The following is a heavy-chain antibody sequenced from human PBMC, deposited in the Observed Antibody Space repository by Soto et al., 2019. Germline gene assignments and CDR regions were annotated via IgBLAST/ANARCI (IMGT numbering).Heavy chain of an antibody. Sequence: GASVKVSCKASGGTFSSYTISWVRQAPGQGLEWMGRIIPILGIANYAQKFQGRVTITADKSTSTAYVELSSLRSEDTAVYYCARSRYSGYDSLDYWGQGTLVTVSS. J-gene: IGHJ4*02. CDR2: IIPILGIA. D-gene: IGHD5-12*01. CDR3: ARSRYSGYDSLDY. V-gene: IGHV1-69*02. CDR1: GGTFSSYT.